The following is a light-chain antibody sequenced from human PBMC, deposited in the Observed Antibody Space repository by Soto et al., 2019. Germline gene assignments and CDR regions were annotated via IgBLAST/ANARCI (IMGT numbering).Light chain of an antibody. Sequence: LTQPPSVSGAPGQRVTISCTGSSSNIGAGYDVHWYQQLPGTAPKLLIYGNSNRPSGVPDRFSGSKSGTSASLAITGLQAEDEADYYCQSYDSSLSAYVFGTGTKVTVL. CDR3: QSYDSSLSAYV. J-gene: IGLJ1*01. V-gene: IGLV1-40*01. CDR1: SSNIGAGYD. CDR2: GNS.